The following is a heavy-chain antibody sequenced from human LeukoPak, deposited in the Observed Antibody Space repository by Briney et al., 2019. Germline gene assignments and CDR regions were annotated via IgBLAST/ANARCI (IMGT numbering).Heavy chain of an antibody. J-gene: IGHJ4*02. CDR1: GFTFSSYV. CDR2: ISYDGSNE. V-gene: IGHV3-30*04. D-gene: IGHD6-6*01. CDR3: ARYKSTSYLSTFGY. Sequence: GGSLRLSCAVSGFTFSSYVMHWFRPAPGKGLEWVAIISYDGSNEYYADYVKGRFTISRDNSKNTLYLQMNSLRAADTAVYYCARYKSTSYLSTFGYWGKGTLVTVSS.